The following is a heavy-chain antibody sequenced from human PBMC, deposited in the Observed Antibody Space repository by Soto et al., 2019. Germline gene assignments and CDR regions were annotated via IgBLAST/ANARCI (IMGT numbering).Heavy chain of an antibody. Sequence: QPGGSLRLSCAASEFTFSSYWMSWVRQAPGKGLEWVAKIKYDGSEKYYVDSVKGRFTISRDNSKNSLYLQMDSLRAEDTAVYYCARLDTTLVHYGMDVWGQGTTVTVSS. CDR3: ARLDTTLVHYGMDV. J-gene: IGHJ6*02. D-gene: IGHD5-18*01. CDR2: IKYDGSEK. V-gene: IGHV3-7*01. CDR1: EFTFSSYW.